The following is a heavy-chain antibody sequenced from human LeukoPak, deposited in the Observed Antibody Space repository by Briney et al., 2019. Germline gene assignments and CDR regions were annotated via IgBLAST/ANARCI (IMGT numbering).Heavy chain of an antibody. Sequence: PSETLSLTCTVSGGSISSSSYYWGWIRQPPGKGLEWIGSIYYSGSTNYNPSLKSRVTISVDTSKNQFSLKLSSVTAADTAVYYCARGEAGDGYNYWSYYYYGMDVWGQGTTVTVSS. V-gene: IGHV4-39*07. D-gene: IGHD5-12*01. CDR3: ARGEAGDGYNYWSYYYYGMDV. CDR1: GGSISSSSYY. J-gene: IGHJ6*02. CDR2: IYYSGST.